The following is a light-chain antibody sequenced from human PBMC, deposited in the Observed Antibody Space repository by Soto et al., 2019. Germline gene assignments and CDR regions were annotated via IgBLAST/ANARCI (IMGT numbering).Light chain of an antibody. CDR3: GTWDSSLSAGV. CDR1: NSNIGNNY. Sequence: QSALTQPPSVSAAPGQKVTISCSGSNSNIGNNYVSWYQQLPGTAPKLVIYENSNRPSGIPDRFSGSKSGTSATLGITGLQTGDEADYYCGTWDSSLSAGVFGGGTKLTVL. J-gene: IGLJ3*02. CDR2: ENS. V-gene: IGLV1-51*02.